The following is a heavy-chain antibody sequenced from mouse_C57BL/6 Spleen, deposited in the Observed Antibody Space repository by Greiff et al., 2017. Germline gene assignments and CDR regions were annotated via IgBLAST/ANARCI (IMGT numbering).Heavy chain of an antibody. D-gene: IGHD1-1*01. J-gene: IGHJ4*01. CDR3: AMPGYYGSSQYYYAMDY. Sequence: EVKLMESGGGLVKPGGSLKLSCAASGFTFSDYGMHWVRQAPEKGLEWVAYISSGSSTIYYADTVKGRFTISRDNAKNTLFLQMTSLRSEDTAMYYCAMPGYYGSSQYYYAMDYWGQGTSVTVSS. CDR2: ISSGSSTI. CDR1: GFTFSDYG. V-gene: IGHV5-17*01.